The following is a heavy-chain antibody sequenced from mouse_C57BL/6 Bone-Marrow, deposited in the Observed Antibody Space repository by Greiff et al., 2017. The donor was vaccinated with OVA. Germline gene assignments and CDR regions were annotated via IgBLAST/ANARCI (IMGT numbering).Heavy chain of an antibody. V-gene: IGHV1-55*01. D-gene: IGHD1-1*01. CDR2: IYPGSGST. Sequence: VQLQQPGAELVKPGASVKMSCKASGYTFTSYWITWVKQRPGQGLEWIGDIYPGSGSTNYNEKFKSKATLTVDTSSSTAYMQLSSLTSEDSAVYYSARGGFYYGPSWFAYWGQGTLVTVSA. J-gene: IGHJ3*01. CDR1: GYTFTSYW. CDR3: ARGGFYYGPSWFAY.